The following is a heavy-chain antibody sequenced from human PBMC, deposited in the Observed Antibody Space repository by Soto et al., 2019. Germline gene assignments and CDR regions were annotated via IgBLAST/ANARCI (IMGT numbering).Heavy chain of an antibody. V-gene: IGHV5-51*01. Sequence: LGEPLKISCKGSGYRFTSYWIGWVRQMPGKGLEWMGIIYPGDSDTRYSPSFQGQVTISADKSISTAYLQWSSLKASDTAMYYCARLFSTKVNTNDPWGQGTLVTVSS. CDR1: GYRFTSYW. CDR2: IYPGDSDT. J-gene: IGHJ5*02. D-gene: IGHD4-4*01. CDR3: ARLFSTKVNTNDP.